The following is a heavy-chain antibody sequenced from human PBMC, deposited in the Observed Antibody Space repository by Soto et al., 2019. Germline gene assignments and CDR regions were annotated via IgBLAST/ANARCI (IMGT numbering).Heavy chain of an antibody. Sequence: QITLKESGPTLVKPTQTLTLTCTFSGFSLSTNGVGVGWIRQPPGKALEWLALIYWDDDKRYSPSLKSRLTITKDTSKNRVVLTMTNMDPVDIATYYCAHSPRITMYDYWGQGTLVTVSS. CDR3: AHSPRITMYDY. CDR2: IYWDDDK. J-gene: IGHJ4*02. D-gene: IGHD3-10*02. V-gene: IGHV2-5*02. CDR1: GFSLSTNGVG.